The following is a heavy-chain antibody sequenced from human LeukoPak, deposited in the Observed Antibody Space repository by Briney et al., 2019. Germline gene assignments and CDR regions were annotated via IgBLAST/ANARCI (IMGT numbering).Heavy chain of an antibody. J-gene: IGHJ4*02. V-gene: IGHV3-23*01. CDR2: TSSSDAGQ. Sequence: PGGSLRLSCTFSGFSLSSYALSWVRRAPGEGLEWVSATSSSDAGQYYADSVRGRFTISRDNSRNTMYLQMNSLRVEDAAVYYCAKAPVTSCRGAFCYPFDSWGQGTLVTVSS. CDR3: AKAPVTSCRGAFCYPFDS. CDR1: GFSLSSYA. D-gene: IGHD2-15*01.